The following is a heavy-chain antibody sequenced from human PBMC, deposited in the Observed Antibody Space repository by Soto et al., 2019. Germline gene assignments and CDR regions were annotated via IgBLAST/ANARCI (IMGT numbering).Heavy chain of an antibody. CDR2: MSGSGGST. V-gene: IGHV3-23*01. CDR1: GFTFSSHS. J-gene: IGHJ3*02. CDR3: AKPAAGYCSGGSCWGAFDI. D-gene: IGHD2-15*01. Sequence: EVQLLESGGGLVQPGGSLRLSCAASGFTFSSHSMSWVRQAPGKGLEWVSGMSGSGGSTYYADSVKGRFTISRDISKNPQYLQMNSLSAEDTAVYYCAKPAAGYCSGGSCWGAFDIWGQGTMVTVSS.